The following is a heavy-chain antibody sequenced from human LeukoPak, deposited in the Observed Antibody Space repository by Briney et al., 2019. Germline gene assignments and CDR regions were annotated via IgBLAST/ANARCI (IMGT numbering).Heavy chain of an antibody. V-gene: IGHV3-11*01. CDR2: ISSSGSTI. CDR3: AREEGYYYGSGTHRVPFFDY. J-gene: IGHJ4*02. Sequence: GGSLRLSCAASGFTFSDYYMSWIRQAPGKGLEWVSYISSSGSTICYADSVKGRFTISRDNAKNSLYLQMNSLRAEDTAVYYCAREEGYYYGSGTHRVPFFDYWGQGTLVTVSS. D-gene: IGHD3-10*01. CDR1: GFTFSDYY.